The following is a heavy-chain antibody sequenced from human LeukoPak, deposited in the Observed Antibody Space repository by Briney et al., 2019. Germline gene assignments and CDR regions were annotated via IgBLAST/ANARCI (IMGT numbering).Heavy chain of an antibody. CDR1: GFTFSSYA. D-gene: IGHD6-6*01. V-gene: IGHV3-23*01. J-gene: IGHJ4*02. Sequence: GGSLRLSCAASGFTFSSYAMHWVRQAPGKGLEWVSAISGSGGSTYYADSVKGRFTISRDNSKNTLYLQMNSLRAEDTAVYCCAKDSFDSAARGPAYWGQGTLVTVSS. CDR2: ISGSGGST. CDR3: AKDSFDSAARGPAY.